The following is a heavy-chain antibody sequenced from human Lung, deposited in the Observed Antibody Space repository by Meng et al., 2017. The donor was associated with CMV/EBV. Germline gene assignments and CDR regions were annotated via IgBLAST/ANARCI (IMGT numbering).Heavy chain of an antibody. D-gene: IGHD3-3*01. V-gene: IGHV1-69*05. J-gene: IGHJ4*02. CDR2: IIPIFGTA. CDR3: ARDRGTMFGVDFDD. Sequence: SXXVSXKASGGTFSSYAISWVRQAPGQGLEWMGGIIPIFGTANYAQKFQGRVTITTDESTSTAYMELSSLRSEDTAVYYCARDRGTMFGVDFDDSGQGTLVTVSS. CDR1: GGTFSSYA.